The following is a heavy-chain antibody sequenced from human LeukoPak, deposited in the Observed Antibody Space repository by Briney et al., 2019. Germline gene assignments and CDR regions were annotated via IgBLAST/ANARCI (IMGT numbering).Heavy chain of an antibody. Sequence: GGSLRLSCAASGFTFSSYSMNWVRQAPGKGLEWVSSISSSSSYIYYADSVKGRFTISRDNAKNSLYLQMNSLRAEDTAVYYCARDLKGYCSSTSCYYYYGMDVWGQGTTVTVSS. J-gene: IGHJ6*02. CDR3: ARDLKGYCSSTSCYYYYGMDV. V-gene: IGHV3-21*01. D-gene: IGHD2-2*01. CDR1: GFTFSSYS. CDR2: ISSSSSYI.